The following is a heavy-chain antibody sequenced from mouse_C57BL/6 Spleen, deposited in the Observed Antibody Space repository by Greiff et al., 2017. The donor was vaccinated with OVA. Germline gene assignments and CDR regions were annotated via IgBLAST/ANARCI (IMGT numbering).Heavy chain of an antibody. J-gene: IGHJ2*01. Sequence: EVMLVESGGGLVKPGGSLKLSCAASGFTFSDYGMHWVRQAPEKGLEWVAYISSGSSTIYYADTVKGRFTISRDNAKNTLFLQMTSLRSEDTAMYYCAGERGYSHYFDYWGQGTTLTVSS. CDR1: GFTFSDYG. CDR3: AGERGYSHYFDY. V-gene: IGHV5-17*01. D-gene: IGHD2-3*01. CDR2: ISSGSSTI.